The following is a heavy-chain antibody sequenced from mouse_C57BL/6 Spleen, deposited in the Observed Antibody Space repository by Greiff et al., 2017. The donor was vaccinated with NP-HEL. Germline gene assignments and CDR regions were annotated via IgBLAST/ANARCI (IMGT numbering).Heavy chain of an antibody. CDR1: GYAFSSDW. Sequence: VQLQESGAELVKPGASVKISCKASGYAFSSDWMNWVKQRPGKGLEWIGQIYPGDGDTNYDGKFQGKATMTADTSSNTAYLQLSSLTSGDLAVYYCASDTSVVARGFAYWGQGTLVTVSA. V-gene: IGHV1-80*01. J-gene: IGHJ3*01. D-gene: IGHD1-1*01. CDR2: IYPGDGDT. CDR3: ASDTSVVARGFAY.